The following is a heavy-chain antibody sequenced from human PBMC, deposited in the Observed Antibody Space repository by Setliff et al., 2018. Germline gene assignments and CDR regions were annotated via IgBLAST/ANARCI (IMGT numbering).Heavy chain of an antibody. Sequence: PSETLSLTCTVSGGSISSGGYYWSWIRQHPGKGLEWIGYIYYSGSTYYNPSLKSRVTISVDTSKNQFSLKLSSVTAADTAVYYCARDGARGDAFDIWGQGTMVTV. V-gene: IGHV4-31*03. CDR1: GGSISSGGYY. CDR3: ARDGARGDAFDI. D-gene: IGHD3-10*01. CDR2: IYYSGST. J-gene: IGHJ3*02.